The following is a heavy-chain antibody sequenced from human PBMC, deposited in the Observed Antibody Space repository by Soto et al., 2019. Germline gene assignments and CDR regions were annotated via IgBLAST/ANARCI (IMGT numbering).Heavy chain of an antibody. V-gene: IGHV1-69*02. Sequence: QVQVVQSGAEVKKPESSVKVSCKPSGGTFNTYTVNWVRLAPGHGLEWMGRFIPILDMANYAQKFQDSVTITADRSTFTAYMELNSLTSADTAVYYCAITYCRDNSCPRDFDFWGPGTRVTVSS. CDR1: GGTFNTYT. J-gene: IGHJ4*02. D-gene: IGHD2-21*01. CDR3: AITYCRDNSCPRDFDF. CDR2: FIPILDMA.